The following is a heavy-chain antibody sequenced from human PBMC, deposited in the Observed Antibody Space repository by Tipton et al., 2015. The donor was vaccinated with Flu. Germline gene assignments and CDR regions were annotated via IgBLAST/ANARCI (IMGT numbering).Heavy chain of an antibody. CDR3: AREHINSWGY. J-gene: IGHJ4*02. CDR1: GDSVSSNNVA. D-gene: IGHD6-13*01. CDR2: TYYRSKWYT. V-gene: IGHV6-1*01. Sequence: GLVKPSQTLLLTCVISGDSVSSNNVAWNWIRQSPSRGLEWPGRTYYRSKWYTNYADPLKSRITSNPDTSKNQFPLQLNSVTPEDTAVYYCAREHINSWGYWGQGTLVTVSS.